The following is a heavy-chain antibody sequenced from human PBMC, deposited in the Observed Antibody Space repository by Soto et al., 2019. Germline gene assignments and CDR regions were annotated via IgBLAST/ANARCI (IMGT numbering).Heavy chain of an antibody. CDR1: GFTFSDYA. V-gene: IGHV3-23*01. J-gene: IGHJ6*02. CDR3: AKDHGMDV. CDR2: ISGSGGST. Sequence: EVQVLESGGDLAQPGGSLRLSCVASGFTFSDYAMAWVRQSPGKGLEWVSSISGSGGSTYYADSVKGRFTISRDNSKNTVFLQMNSLRAEDTAVYYCAKDHGMDVWGQGATVTVSS.